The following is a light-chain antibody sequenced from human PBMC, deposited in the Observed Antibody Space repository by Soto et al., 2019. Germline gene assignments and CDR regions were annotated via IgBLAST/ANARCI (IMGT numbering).Light chain of an antibody. Sequence: DIQMTQSPSSLSASVGDRVTITCQASQDISNYLNWYQQKPGKAPKLLIYDASNLETGVPSRFSGSEFGKDFPLPINGLHLEDIATYYCQQYDNLLSFGQGTKREIK. V-gene: IGKV1-33*01. CDR2: DAS. CDR3: QQYDNLLS. CDR1: QDISNY. J-gene: IGKJ2*01.